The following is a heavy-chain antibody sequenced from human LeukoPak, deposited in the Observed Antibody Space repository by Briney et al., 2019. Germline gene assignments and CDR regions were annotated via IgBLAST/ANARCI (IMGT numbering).Heavy chain of an antibody. CDR3: ASWSMVRGVTSNWFDP. CDR2: IIPILGIA. V-gene: IGHV1-69*04. CDR1: GVPFSSYA. Sequence: ASVKVSCKAPGVPFSSYAISWVRQAPGQGLEWMGRIIPILGIANYAQKFQGGVTITADKSTSTAYMELSSLRSEDTAVYYCASWSMVRGVTSNWFDPWGQGTLVTVSS. J-gene: IGHJ5*02. D-gene: IGHD3-10*01.